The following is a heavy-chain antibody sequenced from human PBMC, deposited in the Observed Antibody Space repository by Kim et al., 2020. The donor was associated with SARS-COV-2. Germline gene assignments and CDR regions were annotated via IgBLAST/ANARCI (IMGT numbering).Heavy chain of an antibody. CDR1: GFTFSSYW. D-gene: IGHD3-22*01. CDR2: IKQDGREK. Sequence: GGSLRLSCAASGFTFSSYWMSWVRQAPGKGLEWVANIKQDGREKYYVDSVKGRFTIPRDNGKNSLYLQMNSLRVVDTSVYYCAWAGINYYDSSGYYNDAFDIWGQGTMLTVST. V-gene: IGHV3-7*04. J-gene: IGHJ3*02. CDR3: AWAGINYYDSSGYYNDAFDI.